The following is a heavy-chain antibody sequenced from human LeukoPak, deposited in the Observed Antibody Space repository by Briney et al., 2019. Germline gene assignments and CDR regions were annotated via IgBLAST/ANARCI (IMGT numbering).Heavy chain of an antibody. CDR3: AREFPAGQGGYYFDY. V-gene: IGHV3-30*04. D-gene: IGHD6-19*01. CDR1: GFTFSSYA. CDR2: ISYDGSNK. Sequence: PGGSLRLSCAASGFTFSSYAMHWVRQAPGKGLEWVAVISYDGSNKYYADSVKGRFTISRDNSKNTLYLQMNSLRAEDTAVYYCAREFPAGQGGYYFDYWGQGTLVTVSS. J-gene: IGHJ4*02.